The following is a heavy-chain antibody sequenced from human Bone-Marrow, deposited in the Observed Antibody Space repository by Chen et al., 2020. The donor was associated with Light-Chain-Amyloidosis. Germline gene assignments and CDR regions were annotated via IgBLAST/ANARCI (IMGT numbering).Heavy chain of an antibody. Sequence: EVQLEQSGPEVKKPGESLKISCKGSGYTFPNYWIGWVRQMPGKGLEWMGVIYPDDSDARYSPSLEGQVTISADQSITTAYLQWGSLKASDTAMYYCARRRDGYNVDSWGQGTLGTVS. CDR1: GYTFPNYW. D-gene: IGHD5-12*01. CDR2: IYPDDSDA. J-gene: IGHJ4*02. V-gene: IGHV5-51*01. CDR3: ARRRDGYNVDS.